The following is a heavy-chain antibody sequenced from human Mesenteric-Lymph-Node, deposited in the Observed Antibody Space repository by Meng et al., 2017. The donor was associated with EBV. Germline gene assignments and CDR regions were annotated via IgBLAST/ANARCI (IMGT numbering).Heavy chain of an antibody. D-gene: IGHD4-11*01. Sequence: VHTEASVPALVPPSETLSRTCNLSGDSFSSGINYWSWIRQSPGRGLEWIGNIYFTGSTFYNPALKSRVTISGDTSKNQFSLKLTSVTAADTAVYYCAREGTTVTRWFDPWGPGTLVTVSS. CDR3: AREGTTVTRWFDP. V-gene: IGHV4-61*01. CDR2: IYFTGST. CDR1: GDSFSSGINY. J-gene: IGHJ5*02.